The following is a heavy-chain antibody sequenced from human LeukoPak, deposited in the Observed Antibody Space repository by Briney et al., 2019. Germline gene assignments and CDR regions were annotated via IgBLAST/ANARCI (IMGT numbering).Heavy chain of an antibody. CDR3: ARVGSGPVGAFDI. CDR2: IYYSGST. Sequence: PSETLSLTCTVSGGSISSYYWSWIRQPPGKGLEWIGYIYYSGSTNYNPSLKSRVTISVDTSKNQFSLKLSSVTAADTAVYYCARVGSGPVGAFDIWGQGTMVTVSS. V-gene: IGHV4-59*01. D-gene: IGHD2-15*01. J-gene: IGHJ3*02. CDR1: GGSISSYY.